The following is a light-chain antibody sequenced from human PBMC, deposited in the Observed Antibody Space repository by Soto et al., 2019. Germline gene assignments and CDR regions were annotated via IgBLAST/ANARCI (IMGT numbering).Light chain of an antibody. CDR2: GAS. V-gene: IGKV3-20*01. CDR3: QRYDSLRT. CDR1: QSVSSSY. J-gene: IGKJ1*01. Sequence: ESVLTEAPRIMSLSTGERATLSCRASQSVSSSYLAWYQQKPGQAPRLLIYGASSRATGIPDRFSGSGSGTDFTLTITRLEPEDFAMYYCQRYDSLRTFGQGTKVDIK.